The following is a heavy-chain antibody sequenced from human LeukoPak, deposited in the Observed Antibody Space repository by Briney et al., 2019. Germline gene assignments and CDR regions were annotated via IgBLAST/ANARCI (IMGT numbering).Heavy chain of an antibody. CDR2: ISGSGGST. V-gene: IGHV3-23*01. CDR1: GFTSSSYA. J-gene: IGHJ4*02. D-gene: IGHD3-22*01. Sequence: GGSLRLSCAASGFTSSSYAMSWVRQAPGKGLEWVSAISGSGGSTYYADSVKGRFTISRDNSKNTLYLQMNSLRVEDTAVYYCAKVKEDSSGYTFDYWGQGTLVTVSS. CDR3: AKVKEDSSGYTFDY.